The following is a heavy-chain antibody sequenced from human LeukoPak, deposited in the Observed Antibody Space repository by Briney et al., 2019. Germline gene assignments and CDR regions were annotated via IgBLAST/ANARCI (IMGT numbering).Heavy chain of an antibody. CDR3: ARASTRYCSGGSCYLNWFDP. CDR2: IYFSGST. J-gene: IGHJ5*02. D-gene: IGHD2-15*01. Sequence: TLCLSCTVSGGATSSGGYYSSWIRQHPGKGLGWGGYIYFSGSTYYNPSLKSRVTISVDTSKNQFSLKLSSVTAADTAVYYCARASTRYCSGGSCYLNWFDPWGQGTLVTVSS. V-gene: IGHV4-31*03. CDR1: GGATSSGGYY.